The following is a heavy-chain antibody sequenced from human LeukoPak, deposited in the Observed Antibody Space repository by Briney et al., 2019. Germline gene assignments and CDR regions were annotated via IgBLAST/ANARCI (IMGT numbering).Heavy chain of an antibody. Sequence: ASVKVSCKVSGYTLTELSMHWVRQAPGKGLEWMGGFDPEDGETIYAQKFQGRVTMTEDTSTDTAYMELSSLRSEDTAVYYCATGRGYSYGHRGLDDAFDIWGQGTMVTVSS. CDR2: FDPEDGET. CDR1: GYTLTELS. CDR3: ATGRGYSYGHRGLDDAFDI. D-gene: IGHD5-18*01. J-gene: IGHJ3*02. V-gene: IGHV1-24*01.